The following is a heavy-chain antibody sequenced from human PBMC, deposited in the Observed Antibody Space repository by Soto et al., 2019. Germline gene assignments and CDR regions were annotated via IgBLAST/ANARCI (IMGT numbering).Heavy chain of an antibody. CDR2: TKSKSDGATT. D-gene: IGHD5-18*01. V-gene: IGHV3-15*01. CDR1: GFTSSDAW. Sequence: PGRSRRLSCAASGFTSSDAWMSWVRQAPGKGLEWVGRTKSKSDGATTDYAAPAKGRFTISRDDSTNMLYLQMCSLKTEDTAVYSCATVERALVRVSYYSYCAKMDVGCPGTTVTVSS. J-gene: IGHJ6*02. CDR3: ATVERALVRVSYYSYCAKMDV.